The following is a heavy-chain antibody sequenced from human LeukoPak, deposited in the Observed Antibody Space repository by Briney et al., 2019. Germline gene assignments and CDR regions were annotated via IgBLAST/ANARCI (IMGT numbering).Heavy chain of an antibody. D-gene: IGHD3-10*01. CDR1: GYTFISYA. CDR3: ATLRGSFNY. Sequence: ASVKVSCKASGYTFISYAMHWVRQAPGQRLEWMGWINTGNGDTKYSQEFQGRVTITRDTSASTAYMELSSLRSEDTAVYYCATLRGSFNYWGQGTLVTVSS. V-gene: IGHV1-3*03. CDR2: INTGNGDT. J-gene: IGHJ4*02.